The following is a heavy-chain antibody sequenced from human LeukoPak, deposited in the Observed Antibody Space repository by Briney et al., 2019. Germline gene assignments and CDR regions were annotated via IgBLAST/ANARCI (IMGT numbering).Heavy chain of an antibody. CDR3: AKKYSTGLDP. J-gene: IGHJ5*02. V-gene: IGHV3-21*04. D-gene: IGHD1-26*01. Sequence: GGSLRLSCAASGFTFSSYSMNWVRQAPGEGLEWVSSISSSSSYIYYADSVKGRFTISRDNAKNSLYLQMNSLRAEDTAVYYCAKKYSTGLDPWGQGTLVTVSS. CDR2: ISSSSSYI. CDR1: GFTFSSYS.